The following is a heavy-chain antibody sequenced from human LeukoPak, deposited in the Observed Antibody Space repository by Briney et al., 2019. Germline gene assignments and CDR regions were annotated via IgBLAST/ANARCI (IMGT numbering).Heavy chain of an antibody. CDR1: GGSISSYY. V-gene: IGHV4-4*07. CDR3: ARESGSWEYYYYMDV. Sequence: SETLSLTCTVSGGSISSYYWSWIRQPAGKGLEWIGRIYTSGSTNYNPSLKSRVTMSVDTSKNQYSLKLSSVTAADTAVYYCARESGSWEYYYYMDVWGKGTTVTVSS. D-gene: IGHD6-13*01. CDR2: IYTSGST. J-gene: IGHJ6*03.